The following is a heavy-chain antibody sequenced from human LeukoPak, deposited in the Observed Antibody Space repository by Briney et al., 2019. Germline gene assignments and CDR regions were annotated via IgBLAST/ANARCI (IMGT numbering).Heavy chain of an antibody. CDR1: GFTFSSYA. CDR3: ASSSYTGFDY. D-gene: IGHD2-2*02. Sequence: GRSLRLSCAASGFTFSSYAMHWVRQAPGKGLEWVAVISYDGSNKYYADSVKGRFTISSDNSKNTLYLQMNSLRAEDTAVYYCASSSYTGFDYWGQGTLVTVSS. CDR2: ISYDGSNK. J-gene: IGHJ4*02. V-gene: IGHV3-30-3*01.